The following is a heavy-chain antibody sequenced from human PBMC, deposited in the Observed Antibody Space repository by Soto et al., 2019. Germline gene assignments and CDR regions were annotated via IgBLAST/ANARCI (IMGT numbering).Heavy chain of an antibody. Sequence: GGSLRLSCAASGFTFSSYGMHWVRQAPGKGLEWVAVIWYDGSNKYYADSVKGRFTISRDNSKNTLYPQMNSLRAEDTAVYYCARDRGTMPHWGQGTLVTVSS. V-gene: IGHV3-33*01. CDR3: ARDRGTMPH. D-gene: IGHD2-2*01. J-gene: IGHJ4*02. CDR2: IWYDGSNK. CDR1: GFTFSSYG.